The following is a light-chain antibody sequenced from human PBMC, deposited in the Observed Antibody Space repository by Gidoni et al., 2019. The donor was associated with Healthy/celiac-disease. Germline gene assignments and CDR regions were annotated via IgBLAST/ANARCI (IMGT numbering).Light chain of an antibody. Sequence: EIVLTQSTATLSLSPGESATHLLRARQSVSSYLAWYQQKPGQAPRLLIYDASNRATGIPARFSGSGSGTDFTLTISSLEPEDLAVYYCQQRSNWPRTFDQGTKVEIK. CDR3: QQRSNWPRT. CDR1: QSVSSY. J-gene: IGKJ1*01. V-gene: IGKV3-11*01. CDR2: DAS.